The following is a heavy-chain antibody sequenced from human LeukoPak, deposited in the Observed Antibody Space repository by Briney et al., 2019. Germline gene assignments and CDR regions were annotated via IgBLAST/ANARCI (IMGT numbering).Heavy chain of an antibody. D-gene: IGHD3-3*01. CDR3: ARDYDFWSGYSLGY. J-gene: IGHJ4*02. Sequence: ASVKVSCKASGYTFTSYGIIWVRQAPGQGLEWMGWISAYNGNTNYAQKLQGRVTMTTDTSTSTAYMELRSLRSDDTAVYYCARDYDFWSGYSLGYWGQGTLVTVSS. V-gene: IGHV1-18*01. CDR1: GYTFTSYG. CDR2: ISAYNGNT.